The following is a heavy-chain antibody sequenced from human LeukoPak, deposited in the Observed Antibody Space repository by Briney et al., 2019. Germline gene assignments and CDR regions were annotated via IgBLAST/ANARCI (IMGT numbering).Heavy chain of an antibody. J-gene: IGHJ6*03. CDR3: ARDRWPNQRCSGGSCYSPSYYYYMDV. CDR2: INPSGGST. V-gene: IGHV1-46*01. CDR1: GYTFTSYY. Sequence: ASVKVSCKASGYTFTSYYMHWVRQAPGQGLEWMGIINPSGGSTSYAQKFQGRVTMTRDMSTSTVYTELSSLRSEGTAVYYCARDRWPNQRCSGGSCYSPSYYYYMDVWGKGTTVTVSS. D-gene: IGHD2-15*01.